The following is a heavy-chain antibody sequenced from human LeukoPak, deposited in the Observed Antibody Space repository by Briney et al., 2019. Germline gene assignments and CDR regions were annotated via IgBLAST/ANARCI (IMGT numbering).Heavy chain of an antibody. CDR3: AKEGDYGDYDY. CDR1: GFTFDNYA. J-gene: IGHJ4*02. Sequence: PGGSLRLSCVASGFTFDNYAMHWVRQAPGKGLEWVSGISWNSGSIGYADSVKGRFTISRDNAKNSLYLQMNSLRAEDMALYYCAKEGDYGDYDYWGQGTLVTVSS. D-gene: IGHD4-17*01. CDR2: ISWNSGSI. V-gene: IGHV3-9*03.